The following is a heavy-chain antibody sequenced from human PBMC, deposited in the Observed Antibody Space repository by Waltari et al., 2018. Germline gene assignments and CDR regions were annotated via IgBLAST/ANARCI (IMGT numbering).Heavy chain of an antibody. CDR2: IYYSGST. Sequence: QVQLQESGPGLVKPSETLSLTCTVSGGSISSHYWSWIRQPPGKGLEWIGYIYYSGSTNYNPSLKSRVTISVDTSKNQFSLKLSSVTAADTAVYYCARSFYYGSGSYEPFDYWGQGTLVTVSS. J-gene: IGHJ4*02. V-gene: IGHV4-59*11. CDR1: GGSISSHY. D-gene: IGHD3-10*01. CDR3: ARSFYYGSGSYEPFDY.